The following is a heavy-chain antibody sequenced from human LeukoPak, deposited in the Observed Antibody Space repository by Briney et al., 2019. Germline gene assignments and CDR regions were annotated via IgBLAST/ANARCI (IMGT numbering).Heavy chain of an antibody. J-gene: IGHJ4*02. CDR3: ARDPDSSGYYSLYYFDY. V-gene: IGHV3-30-3*01. D-gene: IGHD3-22*01. CDR1: GFTFSSYA. Sequence: GGSLRLSCAASGFTFSSYAMHWVRQAPGKGLEWVAVISYDGSNKYYADSVKGRFTISRDNSKNTLYLQMNSLRAGDTAVYYCARDPDSSGYYSLYYFDYWGQGTLVTVSS. CDR2: ISYDGSNK.